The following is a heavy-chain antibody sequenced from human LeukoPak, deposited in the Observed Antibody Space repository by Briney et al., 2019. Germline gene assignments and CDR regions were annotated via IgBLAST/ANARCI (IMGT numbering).Heavy chain of an antibody. J-gene: IGHJ5*02. D-gene: IGHD2-15*01. CDR3: VRGGPSTWS. Sequence: GGSLRLSCAASGSTFKLYWMHWVRQVPGKRPVWVSRINDDGSDTIYADSVRGRFTISRDDAKNTVYLQMNNLRAEDTAVYYCVRGGPSTWSWGQGTLVTVSS. CDR2: INDDGSDT. V-gene: IGHV3-74*01. CDR1: GSTFKLYW.